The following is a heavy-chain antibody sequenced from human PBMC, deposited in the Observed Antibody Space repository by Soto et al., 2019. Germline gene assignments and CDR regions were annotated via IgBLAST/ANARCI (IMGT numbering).Heavy chain of an antibody. V-gene: IGHV3-21*01. CDR2: ISSSSSYI. D-gene: IGHD1-1*01. J-gene: IGHJ4*02. Sequence: GGSLRLSCAASGFTFSSYSMNWVRQAPGKGLEWVSSISSSSSYIYYADSVKGRFTISRDNAKNSLYLQMNSLRAEDTAVYYCATNAQLGVYYFDYWGQGTLVTVSS. CDR3: ATNAQLGVYYFDY. CDR1: GFTFSSYS.